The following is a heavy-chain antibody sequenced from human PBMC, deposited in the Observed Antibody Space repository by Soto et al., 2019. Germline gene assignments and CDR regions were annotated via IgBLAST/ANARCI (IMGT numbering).Heavy chain of an antibody. D-gene: IGHD6-19*01. CDR1: GYSFTSYW. CDR2: IYPGDSDT. Sequence: GESVKISCXGSGYSFTSYWIGWVRQMPGKGLEWMGIIYPGDSDTRYSPSFQGQVTISADKSISTAYLQWSSLKASDTAMYYCARRREDSSGWYHWFDPWGQGTLVTVSS. J-gene: IGHJ5*02. V-gene: IGHV5-51*01. CDR3: ARRREDSSGWYHWFDP.